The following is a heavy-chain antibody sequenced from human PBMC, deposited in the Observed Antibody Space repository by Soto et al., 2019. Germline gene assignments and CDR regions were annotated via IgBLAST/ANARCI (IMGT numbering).Heavy chain of an antibody. CDR3: ARARPVVMSNCFDP. J-gene: IGHJ5*02. CDR2: INAGNGNT. CDR1: GYTFTSYA. V-gene: IGHV1-3*01. D-gene: IGHD2-2*01. Sequence: QVQLVQSGAEVKEPGASVKVSCKAYGYTFTSYAMHWVRQAPGQGLEWMGWINAGNGNTKYSQSFQGRVTITRDTTANTAYMELKSPRSKDTAVYYCARARPVVMSNCFDPWGQVTLVTVSS.